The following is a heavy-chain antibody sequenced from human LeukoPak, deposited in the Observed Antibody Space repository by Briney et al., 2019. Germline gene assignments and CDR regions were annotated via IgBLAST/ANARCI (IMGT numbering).Heavy chain of an antibody. V-gene: IGHV1-18*04. D-gene: IGHD2-2*01. CDR3: ARERGGGYCSSTSCYWDYYYGMDV. CDR1: GYTFTSYG. Sequence: ASVKVSCKASGYTFTSYGISWVRQAPGQGLEWMGWISAYNGNTNYAQKLQGRVTMTTDTSTSTAYMELRSLRSDYTAVYYWARERGGGYCSSTSCYWDYYYGMDVWGKGTTVTVSS. CDR2: ISAYNGNT. J-gene: IGHJ6*04.